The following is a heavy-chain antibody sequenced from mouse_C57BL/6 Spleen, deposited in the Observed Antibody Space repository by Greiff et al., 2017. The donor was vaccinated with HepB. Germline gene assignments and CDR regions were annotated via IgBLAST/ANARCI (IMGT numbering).Heavy chain of an antibody. V-gene: IGHV14-1*01. CDR1: GFNIKDYY. Sequence: EVQLQQSGAELVRPGASVKLSCTASGFNIKDYYMHWVKQRPEQGLEWIGRIDPEDGDTEYAPKFQGKATMTADTSSNTAYLQLSSLTYEDTAVYYCTTYDVYYLGWFAYWGQGTLVTVSA. CDR3: TTYDVYYLGWFAY. D-gene: IGHD2-3*01. CDR2: IDPEDGDT. J-gene: IGHJ3*01.